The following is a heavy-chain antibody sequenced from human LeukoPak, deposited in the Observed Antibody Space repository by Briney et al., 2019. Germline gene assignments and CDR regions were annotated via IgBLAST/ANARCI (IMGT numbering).Heavy chain of an antibody. CDR3: GRESYYYDSSGYYGPYYFDY. Sequence: SETLSLTCTVSGGSISSSSYYWGWIRQPPGKGLEWIGSIYYSGSTYYNPSLKSRVTISVDTSKNQFSLKLSSVTAADTAVYYCGRESYYYDSSGYYGPYYFDYWGQGTLVTVSS. D-gene: IGHD3-22*01. J-gene: IGHJ4*02. CDR1: GGSISSSSYY. CDR2: IYYSGST. V-gene: IGHV4-39*07.